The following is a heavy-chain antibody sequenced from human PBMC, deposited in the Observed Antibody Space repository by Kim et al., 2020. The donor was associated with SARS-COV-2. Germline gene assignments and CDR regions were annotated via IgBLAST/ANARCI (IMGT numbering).Heavy chain of an antibody. Sequence: DSATRYSPAFQGQVTISADKSISTAYLQWSSLKASDTAMYYCARNWYFDLWGRGTLVTVSS. CDR3: ARNWYFDL. J-gene: IGHJ2*01. V-gene: IGHV5-51*01. CDR2: DSAT.